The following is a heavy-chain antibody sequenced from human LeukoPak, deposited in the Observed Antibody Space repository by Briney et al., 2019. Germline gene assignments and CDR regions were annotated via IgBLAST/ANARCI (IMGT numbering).Heavy chain of an antibody. J-gene: IGHJ4*02. CDR3: ARHIIYSKKPSFDH. Sequence: PSETLSLTCTVSAGSINTYYWSWIRQPPGKGLEWMGYIDYSGSTNYNPSLKSRVTISVDTSKNQFSLQLGSVTAADTAVYYCARHIIYSKKPSFDHWGQGTLVTVSS. CDR1: AGSINTYY. V-gene: IGHV4-59*01. D-gene: IGHD4-11*01. CDR2: IDYSGST.